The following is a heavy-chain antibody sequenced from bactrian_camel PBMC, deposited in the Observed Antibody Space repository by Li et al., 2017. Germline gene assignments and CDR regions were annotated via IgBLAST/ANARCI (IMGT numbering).Heavy chain of an antibody. CDR2: LDSDGRI. V-gene: IGHV3S10*01. Sequence: DVQLVESGGGSARAGGTLTLSCAVSVSSANDYCLGWLRQASGKEREWVGSLDSDGRINYADSVKGRFTISKDNRKNTVNLQMNSLKPEDTAMYYCAARTGFAYATIAAGSYAYWGQGTQVTVS. J-gene: IGHJ4*01. CDR3: AARTGFAYATIAAGSYAY. D-gene: IGHD1*01. CDR1: VSSANDYC.